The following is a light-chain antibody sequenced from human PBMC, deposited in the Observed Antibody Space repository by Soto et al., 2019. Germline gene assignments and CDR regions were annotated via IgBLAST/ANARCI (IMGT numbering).Light chain of an antibody. CDR2: DAS. Sequence: DIQMTQSPSTLSASVGDRVTITCRASQSISSWLAWYQQKTGKAPKLLIYDASSLESGVPSRFSGSGSGTEFTLTISSLQPDDFATYYGQQYNSYSPLTFGQGTKVEIK. V-gene: IGKV1-5*01. J-gene: IGKJ1*01. CDR1: QSISSW. CDR3: QQYNSYSPLT.